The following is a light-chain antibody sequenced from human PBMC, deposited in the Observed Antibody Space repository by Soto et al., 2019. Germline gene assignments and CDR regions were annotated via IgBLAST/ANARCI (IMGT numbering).Light chain of an antibody. CDR3: QQVKTYPLT. CDR2: AAS. V-gene: IGKV1-9*01. CDR1: QDSSH. J-gene: IGKJ4*01. Sequence: DIQLTQSPSFLSASVGDRVTITCRASQDSSHLAWYQQKPGKAPKLLIYAASTLQSGVPSGFGGSGSGTEFTLTITSLQPEDFATYYCQQVKTYPLTFGGGTKVEIK.